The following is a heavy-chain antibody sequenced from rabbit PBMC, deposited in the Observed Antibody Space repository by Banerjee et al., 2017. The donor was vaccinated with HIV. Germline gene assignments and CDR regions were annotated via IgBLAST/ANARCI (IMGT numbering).Heavy chain of an antibody. D-gene: IGHD2-1*01. Sequence: QEQLEESGGDLVKPEGSLTLTCTASGFSFSNKYVMCWVRQAPGKGLEWIACINTSSGNTVYANWAKGRFTISKTSSTTVTLQMTSLTAADTATYFCARRDVYDAAGASMYGDSMYAFNLWGPGTLVTV. CDR1: GFSFSNKYV. CDR3: ARRDVYDAAGASMYGDSMYAFNL. J-gene: IGHJ4*01. V-gene: IGHV1S45*01. CDR2: INTSSGNT.